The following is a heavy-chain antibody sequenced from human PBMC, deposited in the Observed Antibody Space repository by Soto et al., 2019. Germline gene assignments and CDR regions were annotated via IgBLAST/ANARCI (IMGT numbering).Heavy chain of an antibody. CDR2: IYTSGST. CDR1: GGSINSYY. CDR3: ARDGLWFGELPLGMDV. V-gene: IGHV4-4*07. J-gene: IGHJ6*02. Sequence: QVQLQESGPGLVKPSETLSLTCTVSGGSINSYYWSWIRQPAGKGLEWIGRIYTSGSTNYNPSLKSRVTMSGVTSKVHFSLKLSSVTAADTAVYYWARDGLWFGELPLGMDVWGQGTTVTVSS. D-gene: IGHD3-10*01.